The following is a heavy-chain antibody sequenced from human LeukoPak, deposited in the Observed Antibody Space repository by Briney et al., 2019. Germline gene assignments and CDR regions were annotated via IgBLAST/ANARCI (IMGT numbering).Heavy chain of an antibody. CDR1: GGSISSSSYY. V-gene: IGHV4-39*01. J-gene: IGHJ5*02. CDR3: ARQTPVPGGLEWLLPYWFDP. Sequence: SETLSLTCTVSGGSISSSSYYWGWIRQPPGKGLEWIGSIYYSGSTYYNPSLKSRVTISVDTSKNQFSLKLSSVTAADTAVYYCARQTPVPGGLEWLLPYWFDPWGQGTLVTVSS. CDR2: IYYSGST. D-gene: IGHD3-3*01.